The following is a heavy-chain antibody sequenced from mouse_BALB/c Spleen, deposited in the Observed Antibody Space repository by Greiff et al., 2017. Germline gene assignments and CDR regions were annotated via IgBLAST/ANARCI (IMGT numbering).Heavy chain of an antibody. V-gene: IGHV5-17*02. CDR3: ARSPEFITTADY. CDR2: ISSGSSTI. CDR1: GFTFSSFG. D-gene: IGHD1-2*01. J-gene: IGHJ4*01. Sequence: EVQLVESGGGLVQPGGSRKLSCAASGFTFSSFGMHWVRQAPEKGLEWVAYISSGSSTIYYADTVKGRFTISRDNPKNTLFLQMTSLRSEDTAMYYCARSPEFITTADYWGQGTSVTVSS.